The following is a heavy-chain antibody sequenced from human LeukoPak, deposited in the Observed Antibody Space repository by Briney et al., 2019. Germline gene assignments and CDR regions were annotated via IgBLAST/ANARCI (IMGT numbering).Heavy chain of an antibody. J-gene: IGHJ4*02. Sequence: SETLSLTCTVSGGSISSSSYYWGWIRQPPGKGLEWIGSIYYSGSTYYNPSLKSRVTISVDTSKNQFSLKLSSVTAADTAVYYCARGGAGPIDYWGQGTLVTVSS. D-gene: IGHD1-26*01. CDR2: IYYSGST. V-gene: IGHV4-39*07. CDR1: GGSISSSSYY. CDR3: ARGGAGPIDY.